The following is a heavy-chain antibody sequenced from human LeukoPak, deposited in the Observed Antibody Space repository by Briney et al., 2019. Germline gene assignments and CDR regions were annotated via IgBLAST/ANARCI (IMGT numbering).Heavy chain of an antibody. CDR3: ARRRWGYSSSWYGASDY. CDR1: GFTFSSYA. V-gene: IGHV3-7*01. D-gene: IGHD6-13*01. Sequence: PGGSLRLSCAASGFTFSSYAMSWVRQAPGKGLEWVANIKQDGSEKYYVDSVKGRFTISRDNAKNSLYLQMNSLRAEDTAVYYCARRRWGYSSSWYGASDYWGQGTLVTVSS. CDR2: IKQDGSEK. J-gene: IGHJ4*02.